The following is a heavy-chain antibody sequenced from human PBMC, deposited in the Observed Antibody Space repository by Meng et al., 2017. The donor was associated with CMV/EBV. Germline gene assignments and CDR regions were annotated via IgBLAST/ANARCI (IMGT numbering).Heavy chain of an antibody. CDR3: AREGDNPFDY. J-gene: IGHJ4*02. Sequence: VQLPARGPRRVKPSPTLSLTCTVSGGSISSGDYYWSWIRQPPGKGLEWIGYIYYSGSTYYNPSLKSRVTISVDTSKNQFSLKLSSVTAADTAVYYCAREGDNPFDYWGQGTLVTVSS. CDR2: IYYSGST. D-gene: IGHD2-21*02. V-gene: IGHV4-30-4*08. CDR1: GGSISSGDYY.